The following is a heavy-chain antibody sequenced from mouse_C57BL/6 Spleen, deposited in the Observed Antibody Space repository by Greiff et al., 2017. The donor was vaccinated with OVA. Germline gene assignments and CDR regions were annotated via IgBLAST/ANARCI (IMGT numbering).Heavy chain of an antibody. J-gene: IGHJ1*03. CDR1: GYSITSGYY. V-gene: IGHV3-6*01. CDR2: ISYDGSN. CDR3: AKSTDWYFDV. Sequence: EVQRVESGPGLVKPSQSLSLTCSVTGYSITSGYYWNWIRQFPGNKLEWMGYISYDGSNNYNPSLKNRISITRDTSKNQFFLKLNSVTTEDTATYYCAKSTDWYFDVWGTGTTVTVSS. D-gene: IGHD1-1*01.